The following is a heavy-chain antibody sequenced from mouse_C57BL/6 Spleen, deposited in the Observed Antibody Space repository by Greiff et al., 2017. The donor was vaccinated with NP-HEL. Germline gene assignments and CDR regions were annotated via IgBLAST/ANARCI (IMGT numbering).Heavy chain of an antibody. Sequence: EVQGVESGGGLVQPGGSLKLSCAASGFTFSDYGMAWVRQAPRKGPEWVAFISNLAYSIYYADTVTGRFTISRENAKNTLYLEMSSLRSEDTAMYYCARHQLGFFDYWGQGTTLTVSS. CDR1: GFTFSDYG. CDR3: ARHQLGFFDY. D-gene: IGHD4-1*02. CDR2: ISNLAYSI. J-gene: IGHJ2*01. V-gene: IGHV5-15*01.